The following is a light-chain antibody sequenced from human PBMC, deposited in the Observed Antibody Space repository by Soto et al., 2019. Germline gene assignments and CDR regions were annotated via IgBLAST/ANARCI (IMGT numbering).Light chain of an antibody. Sequence: EIVLTQSPATLSVSPGEGATLSCRASQSVSSDLAWYQQKPGQAPRLLIYAASARATGIPARFSGSGSGTEFTLTISSLQSEDFAVYYCQQYHNWPPFTFGGGTKVEIK. CDR1: QSVSSD. V-gene: IGKV3D-15*01. J-gene: IGKJ4*01. CDR3: QQYHNWPPFT. CDR2: AAS.